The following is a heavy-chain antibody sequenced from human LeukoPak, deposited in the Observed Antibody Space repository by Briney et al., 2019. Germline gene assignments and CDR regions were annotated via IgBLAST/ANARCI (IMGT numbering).Heavy chain of an antibody. CDR3: ARLITYYDFWSGYYPLDY. V-gene: IGHV3-11*06. CDR1: GFTFSDYY. CDR2: ISSSSSYT. D-gene: IGHD3-3*01. J-gene: IGHJ4*02. Sequence: GGSLRLSCAASGFTFSDYYMSWIRQAPGKGLEWVSYISSSSSYTNYADSVKGRFTISRDNAKNSLYLQMNSLRAEDTAVYYCARLITYYDFWSGYYPLDYWGQGTLVTVSS.